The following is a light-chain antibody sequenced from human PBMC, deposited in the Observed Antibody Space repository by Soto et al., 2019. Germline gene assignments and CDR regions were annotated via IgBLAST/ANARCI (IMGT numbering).Light chain of an antibody. CDR3: QQSYMDPIT. CDR2: AAS. CDR1: QSISTY. J-gene: IGKJ5*01. V-gene: IGKV1-39*01. Sequence: DIQMTQSAAALSASVGSVGTITSRASQSISTYLNWYQKKPGKAPNLLIYAASRLQSGVPSRFSGSGGGTDFTLSISSVQPEDFATYFCQQSYMDPITFGQGTRLEIK.